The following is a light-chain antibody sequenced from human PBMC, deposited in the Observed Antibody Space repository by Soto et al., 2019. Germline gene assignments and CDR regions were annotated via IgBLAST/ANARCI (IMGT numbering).Light chain of an antibody. Sequence: DIQMTQSPSSVSASVGDRVTITCRASQSIGTSLAWYQQKPGKAPDLLIYDTSGLQTGVPSRFSGRRSGTDFTLTIDSLQPDDFATYYCQQGHSFPLTFGGGTRVE. CDR3: QQGHSFPLT. CDR2: DTS. J-gene: IGKJ4*01. CDR1: QSIGTS. V-gene: IGKV1D-12*01.